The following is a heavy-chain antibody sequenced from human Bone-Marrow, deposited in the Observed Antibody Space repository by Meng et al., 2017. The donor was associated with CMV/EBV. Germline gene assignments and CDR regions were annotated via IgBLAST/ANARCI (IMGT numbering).Heavy chain of an antibody. CDR1: GDSIISSYYY. Sequence: SETLSLTCTVSGDSIISSYYYWGWIRQPPGKGLEWIGNVFYSGSTYYNPSLRSRVTISVDTSKNQFSLRLSSVTAADTAVYYCARDSRGYCSGTRCYNYYYGMDVWGQGTTVTVSS. V-gene: IGHV4-39*07. CDR2: VFYSGST. D-gene: IGHD2-2*02. CDR3: ARDSRGYCSGTRCYNYYYGMDV. J-gene: IGHJ6*02.